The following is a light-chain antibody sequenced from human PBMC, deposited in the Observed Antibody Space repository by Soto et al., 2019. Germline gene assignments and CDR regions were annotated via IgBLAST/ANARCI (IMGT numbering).Light chain of an antibody. CDR3: QQYNSYWT. Sequence: DIQMTQSPSTLSASVGDRVTITCRASQSISSWLAWYQQKAGKAPKLLIYKASNLESGVPSRFSGSGSGTEFTLTISSLQPDYFATYYCQQYNSYWTFGQGTKVEIK. J-gene: IGKJ1*01. CDR2: KAS. V-gene: IGKV1-5*03. CDR1: QSISSW.